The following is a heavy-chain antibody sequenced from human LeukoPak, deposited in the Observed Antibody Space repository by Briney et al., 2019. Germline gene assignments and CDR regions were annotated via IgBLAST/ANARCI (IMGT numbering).Heavy chain of an antibody. CDR1: GFTFSTYA. D-gene: IGHD2-8*02. V-gene: IGHV3-23*01. CDR2: ISGSGGTR. Sequence: GGSLRLSCAASGFTFSTYAINWVRQAPGKGLEWVSAISGSGGTRFYADSVKGRFTISSDNSKNTLYLQMNSLRAEDTAVYFCAKTDYSTGPYDFWGQGTLVTVSS. J-gene: IGHJ4*02. CDR3: AKTDYSTGPYDF.